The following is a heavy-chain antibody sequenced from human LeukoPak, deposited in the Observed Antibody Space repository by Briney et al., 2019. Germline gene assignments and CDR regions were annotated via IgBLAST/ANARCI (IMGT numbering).Heavy chain of an antibody. D-gene: IGHD3/OR15-3a*01. J-gene: IGHJ3*01. CDR3: AKSRTGHDAFDV. Sequence: GGSLRLSCAASGLTFISYGMHWVRQAPGKGLEWVAIVWYDGNTKYYSESVKGRFTISRDNSKNTLYLQMNSLRAEDTAVYYCAKSRTGHDAFDVWGQGTLVTVSS. V-gene: IGHV3-33*06. CDR2: VWYDGNTK. CDR1: GLTFISYG.